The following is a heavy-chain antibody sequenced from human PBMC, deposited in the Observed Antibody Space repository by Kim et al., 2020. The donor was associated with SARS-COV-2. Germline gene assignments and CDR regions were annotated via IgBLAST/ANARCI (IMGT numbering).Heavy chain of an antibody. CDR3: ARDPGYYDILTGYHKIRKIECYNWFDP. D-gene: IGHD3-9*01. Sequence: GGSLRLSCAASGFTFSSYAMHWVRQAPGKGLEWVAVISYDGSNKYYVDSVKGRFTISRDNSKNTLYLQMNSLRAEDTAVYYCARDPGYYDILTGYHKIRKIECYNWFDPGGQGTLVTVSS. CDR2: ISYDGSNK. J-gene: IGHJ5*02. V-gene: IGHV3-30*04. CDR1: GFTFSSYA.